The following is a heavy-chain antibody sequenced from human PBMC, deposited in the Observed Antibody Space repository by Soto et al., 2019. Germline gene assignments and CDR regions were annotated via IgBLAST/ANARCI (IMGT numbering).Heavy chain of an antibody. V-gene: IGHV3-74*03. J-gene: IGHJ4*02. CDR3: ARDFTTAETPGDDFDY. Sequence: EVHLVESGGGLVQPGGSLRLPCAVSGFTFGNYWMHWVRQAPGKGLMWVSRINGDGRITTYADSVEGRFTISRDNAKNTVSLEMNSLRVEDTAIYYCARDFTTAETPGDDFDYWGQGTLVTVSS. CDR2: INGDGRIT. CDR1: GFTFGNYW. D-gene: IGHD1-1*01.